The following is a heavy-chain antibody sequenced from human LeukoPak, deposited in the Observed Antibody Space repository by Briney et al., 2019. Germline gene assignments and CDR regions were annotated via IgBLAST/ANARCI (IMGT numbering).Heavy chain of an antibody. D-gene: IGHD5-18*01. CDR2: FSTSGST. CDR1: GGSLSSGSYY. Sequence: SQTLSLTCTVSGGSLSSGSYYWSWLRQPAGTGLEWIGRFSTSGSTNYNPSLKSRVTISVDSSKNQFSLNLRSVTAADTAVYYCAREGGYSYGDAPLHFDYWGQGTLVTVSS. J-gene: IGHJ4*02. CDR3: AREGGYSYGDAPLHFDY. V-gene: IGHV4-61*02.